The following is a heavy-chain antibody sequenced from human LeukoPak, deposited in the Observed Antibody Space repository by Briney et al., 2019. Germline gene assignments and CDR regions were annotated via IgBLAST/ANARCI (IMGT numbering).Heavy chain of an antibody. CDR3: ARDGEIVVVVAATLGIDY. J-gene: IGHJ4*02. D-gene: IGHD2-15*01. V-gene: IGHV1-69*01. CDR2: IIPIFTTP. CDR1: GGTFSSYA. Sequence: SVKVSCKTSGGTFSSYAVSWVRQAPGQWLEWMGGIIPIFTTPNYAQKFQGRLTITADESTTTAYMELSSLRSEDTAVYYCARDGEIVVVVAATLGIDYWGQGTLVTVSS.